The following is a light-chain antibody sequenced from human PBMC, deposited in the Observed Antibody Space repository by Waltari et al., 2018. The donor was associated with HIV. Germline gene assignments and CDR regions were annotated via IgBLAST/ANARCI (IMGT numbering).Light chain of an antibody. J-gene: IGLJ2*01. CDR2: EVS. CDR1: SSDGGCYTY. CDR3: SSYTSSSVV. V-gene: IGLV2-14*01. Sequence: HSDLTQPASVSGHPGQSIHISCAGTSSDGGCYTYVSWYQQSPGKATKLMIDEVSNRPSGVSNRFSVSKSGNTASLTISGLQAEDEADYYCSSYTSSSVVFGGGTKLTVL.